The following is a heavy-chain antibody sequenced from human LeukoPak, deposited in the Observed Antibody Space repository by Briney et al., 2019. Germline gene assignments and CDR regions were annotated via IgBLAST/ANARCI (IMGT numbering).Heavy chain of an antibody. V-gene: IGHV3-30*02. J-gene: IGHJ4*02. CDR1: GFTFNIHG. CDR3: ASSGCGGDCYSEKTYYLDY. D-gene: IGHD2-21*02. CDR2: IRHDGSDK. Sequence: GGSLRLSCTASGFTFNIHGMHWVRQAPGRGLEWVSYIRHDGSDKYYVDSVKGRFTIFRDNSKNTVDLQMNSLRAEDTAVYYCASSGCGGDCYSEKTYYLDYWGQGTLVAVSS.